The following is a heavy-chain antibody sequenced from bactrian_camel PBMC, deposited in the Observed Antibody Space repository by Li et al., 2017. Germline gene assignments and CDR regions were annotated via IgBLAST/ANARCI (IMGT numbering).Heavy chain of an antibody. D-gene: IGHD4*01. CDR2: IVRDGTT. V-gene: IGHV3S55*01. Sequence: HVQLVESGGGSVQAGESLRLSCVASTYTRRTYCMGWFRQAPGKEREGVAAIVRDGTTTYLSSVKGRFTISKDNAKNTLYLEMNSLKPEDSGMYYCAASQGQPCYYSDYDYGMDYSHKGTQVTVSS. CDR1: TYTRRTYC. J-gene: IGHJ7*01.